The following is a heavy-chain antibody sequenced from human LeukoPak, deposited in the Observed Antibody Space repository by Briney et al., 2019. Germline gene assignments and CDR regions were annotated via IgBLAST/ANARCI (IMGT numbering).Heavy chain of an antibody. CDR1: GGSFSGYY. V-gene: IGHV4-34*01. CDR3: ARGYCSGGSCYSQFADY. CDR2: INHSGST. Sequence: SETLSLTCAVYGGSFSGYYWSWIRQSPGKGLEWIGEINHSGSTNYNPSLKSRVTISVDTSKNQFSLKLSSVTAADTAVYYCARGYCSGGSCYSQFADYWGQGTLVTASS. D-gene: IGHD2-15*01. J-gene: IGHJ4*02.